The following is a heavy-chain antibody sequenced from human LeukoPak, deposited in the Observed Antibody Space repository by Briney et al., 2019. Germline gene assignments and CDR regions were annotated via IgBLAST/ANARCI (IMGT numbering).Heavy chain of an antibody. J-gene: IGHJ4*02. D-gene: IGHD2-2*01. Sequence: SETLSLTCTVSGASVSDYYWSWVRQPPGKGLEWIGYMYYSGSTNYNPSLKSRVTISGDTSKNQFSLKLSSVTAADTAVYYCARAPLRFCSSNRCYGDPPLGLWGQGTLVTVSS. CDR1: GASVSDYY. V-gene: IGHV4-59*02. CDR2: MYYSGST. CDR3: ARAPLRFCSSNRCYGDPPLGL.